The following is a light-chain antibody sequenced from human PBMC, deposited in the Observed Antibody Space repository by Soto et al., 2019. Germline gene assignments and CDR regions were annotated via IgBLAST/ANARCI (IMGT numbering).Light chain of an antibody. CDR3: QKYYSTPYT. J-gene: IGKJ2*01. V-gene: IGKV4-1*01. CDR1: QSVLYTSNNKNY. Sequence: DIVMTQSPDSLAVSLGERATINCKSSQSVLYTSNNKNYLAWYQQKPGQPPELLIYWASTRESGVPDRFSGSGSGTDFNLTISSLQAEDVAVYYCQKYYSTPYTFGQGTKLEIK. CDR2: WAS.